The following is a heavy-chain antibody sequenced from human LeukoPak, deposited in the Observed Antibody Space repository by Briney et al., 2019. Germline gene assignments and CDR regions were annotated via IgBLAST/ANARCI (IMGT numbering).Heavy chain of an antibody. Sequence: PSETLSLTCTVSGGSISSYYWSWIRQPPGKGLEWIGYIYYSGSTNYNPSLKSRVTISVGTSKNQFSLKLSSVTAADTAVYYCARTSREEYYDILTGYYREVDAFDIWGQGTMVTVSS. CDR1: GGSISSYY. V-gene: IGHV4-59*01. CDR3: ARTSREEYYDILTGYYREVDAFDI. J-gene: IGHJ3*02. CDR2: IYYSGST. D-gene: IGHD3-9*01.